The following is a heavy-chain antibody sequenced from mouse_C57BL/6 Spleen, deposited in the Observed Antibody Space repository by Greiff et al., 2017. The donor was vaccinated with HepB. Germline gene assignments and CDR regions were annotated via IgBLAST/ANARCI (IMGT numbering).Heavy chain of an antibody. Sequence: DVKLQESGPGLVKPSQSLSLTCSVTGYSITSGYYWNWIRQFPGNKLEWMGYISYDGSKNYNPSLKNRISITRDTSKNQFFLKLNSVTTEDTATYYCARGRALAALDYWGQGTTLTVSS. CDR2: ISYDGSK. J-gene: IGHJ2*01. D-gene: IGHD2-10*02. V-gene: IGHV3-6*01. CDR1: GYSITSGYY. CDR3: ARGRALAALDY.